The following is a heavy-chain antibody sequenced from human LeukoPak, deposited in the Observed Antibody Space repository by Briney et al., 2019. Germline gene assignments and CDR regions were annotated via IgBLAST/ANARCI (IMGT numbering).Heavy chain of an antibody. V-gene: IGHV3-21*01. CDR3: ARAVKYCSSTSCYAYYGMDV. J-gene: IGHJ6*02. Sequence: GGSLRLSCAASGFDFSGYSMTWVRQAPGKGLEWVSSISSSSSYIYYADSVKGRFTISRDNAKNSLYLQMNSLRAEDTAVYYCARAVKYCSSTSCYAYYGMDVWGQGTTVTVSS. D-gene: IGHD2-2*01. CDR2: ISSSSSYI. CDR1: GFDFSGYS.